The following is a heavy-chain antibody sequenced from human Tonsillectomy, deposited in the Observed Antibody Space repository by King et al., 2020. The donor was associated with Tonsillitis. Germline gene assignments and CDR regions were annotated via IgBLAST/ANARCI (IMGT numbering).Heavy chain of an antibody. CDR3: AKDRGGVDVDFDY. D-gene: IGHD3-16*01. Sequence: VQLVESGGGVVQPGRSLRLSCAASGFTFGTYGMHWVRQAPGKGLEWVAVISYDGSYIYYADSVRGRFTISRDNPKNTLYLQMNSLSAEDTAVYYCAKDRGGVDVDFDYWGQGTLVTVSS. J-gene: IGHJ4*02. CDR2: ISYDGSYI. CDR1: GFTFGTYG. V-gene: IGHV3-30*18.